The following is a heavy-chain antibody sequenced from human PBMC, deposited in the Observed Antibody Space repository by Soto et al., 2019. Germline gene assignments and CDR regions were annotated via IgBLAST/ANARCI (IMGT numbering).Heavy chain of an antibody. V-gene: IGHV3-13*05. CDR2: IGAADDP. CDR1: GFTFSAYD. D-gene: IGHD2-15*01. Sequence: LRLSCAASGFTFSAYDMHWVRQTTGKGLEWVSAIGAADDPYYLGSVKGRFTISRENAKNSLYLQMNSLRAEDTAVYYCARAYSGRLPRRADYYFAMDVWGQGTTVTVSS. J-gene: IGHJ6*02. CDR3: ARAYSGRLPRRADYYFAMDV.